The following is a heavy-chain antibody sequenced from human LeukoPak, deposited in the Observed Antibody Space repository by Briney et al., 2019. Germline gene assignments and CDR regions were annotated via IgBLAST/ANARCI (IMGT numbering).Heavy chain of an antibody. CDR1: GGSISSYY. CDR2: IYYSGST. V-gene: IGHV4-59*01. Sequence: NPSETLPLTCTVSGGSISSYYWSWIRQPPGKGLEWIGYIYYSGSTNYNPSLKSRVTISVDTSKNQFSLKLSSVTAADTAVYYCARNADDFWSGYYMFDYWGQGTLVTVSS. CDR3: ARNADDFWSGYYMFDY. J-gene: IGHJ4*02. D-gene: IGHD3-3*01.